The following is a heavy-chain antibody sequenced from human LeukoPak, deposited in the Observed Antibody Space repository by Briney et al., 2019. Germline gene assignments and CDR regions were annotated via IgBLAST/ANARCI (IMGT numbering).Heavy chain of an antibody. D-gene: IGHD3-10*01. CDR1: GASISSNN. J-gene: IGHJ4*02. Sequence: LSLTCAVSGASISSNNWWSWVRQAPGKGLEWVAVISYDGSNEYYADSVKGRFSISRDNSNYTVHLQMNSLRAEDTAVYYCAREPLYGSGSWPLDYWGQGTLVTVSS. V-gene: IGHV3-30-3*01. CDR2: ISYDGSNE. CDR3: AREPLYGSGSWPLDY.